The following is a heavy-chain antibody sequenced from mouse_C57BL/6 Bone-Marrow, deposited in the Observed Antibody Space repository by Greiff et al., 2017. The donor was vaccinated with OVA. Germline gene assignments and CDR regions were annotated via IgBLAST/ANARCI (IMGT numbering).Heavy chain of an antibody. J-gene: IGHJ2*01. CDR2: IHPNSGST. V-gene: IGHV1-64*01. D-gene: IGHD1-1*01. CDR3: ARWPGYYGSSYAYYFDY. CDR1: GYTFTSYW. Sequence: VQLQQPGAELVKPGASVKLSCKASGYTFTSYWMHWVKQRPGQGLEWIGMIHPNSGSTNYNEKFKSKATLTVDKSSSTAYMQLSSLTSEDSAVYYCARWPGYYGSSYAYYFDYWGQGTTLTVSS.